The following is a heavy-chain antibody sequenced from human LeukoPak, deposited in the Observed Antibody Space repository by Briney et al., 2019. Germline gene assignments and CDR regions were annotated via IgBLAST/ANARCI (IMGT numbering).Heavy chain of an antibody. Sequence: SETLSLTCTVSGGSISSYYWSWIRQPAGKGLEWIGHIYTSGSTNYNPSLKSRVTMSVDTSKNQFSLKLSSVTAADAAVYYCARDASSGYLDAFDIWGQGTMVTVSS. V-gene: IGHV4-4*07. CDR1: GGSISSYY. CDR2: IYTSGST. J-gene: IGHJ3*02. CDR3: ARDASSGYLDAFDI. D-gene: IGHD3-22*01.